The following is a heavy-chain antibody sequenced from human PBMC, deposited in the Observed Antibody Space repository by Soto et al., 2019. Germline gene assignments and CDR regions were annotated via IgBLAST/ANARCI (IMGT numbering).Heavy chain of an antibody. CDR2: IRNKANSYTT. D-gene: IGHD2-2*01. J-gene: IGHJ6*02. CDR1: GFTFSDHY. Sequence: GGSLRLSCAASGFTFSDHYMDWVRQAPGKGLEWVGRIRNKANSYTTEYAASVKGRFTISRDDSKNSLYLQMNSLKTEDTAVYYCARGGYCSSTSCHSDYYGMDVWGQGTTVTVSS. CDR3: ARGGYCSSTSCHSDYYGMDV. V-gene: IGHV3-72*01.